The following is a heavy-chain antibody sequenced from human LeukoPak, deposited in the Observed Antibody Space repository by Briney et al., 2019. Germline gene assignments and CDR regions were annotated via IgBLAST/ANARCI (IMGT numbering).Heavy chain of an antibody. CDR1: GGSISSYY. J-gene: IGHJ3*02. D-gene: IGHD5-18*01. CDR3: AREEIRGYSYGYI. V-gene: IGHV4-59*01. Sequence: KPSETLSLTCTVSGGSISSYYWSWIRQPPGKGLEWIGYIYYSGSTNYNPSLKSRVTISVDTSKNQSSLKLSSVTAADTAVYYCAREEIRGYSYGYIWGQGTMVTVSS. CDR2: IYYSGST.